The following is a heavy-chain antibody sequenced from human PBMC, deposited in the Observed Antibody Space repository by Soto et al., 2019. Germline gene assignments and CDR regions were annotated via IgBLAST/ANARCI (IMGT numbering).Heavy chain of an antibody. CDR2: INHSGST. V-gene: IGHV4-34*01. CDR1: GGSFSGYY. CDR3: ARGLKYCSSTSCYYDY. J-gene: IGHJ4*02. D-gene: IGHD2-2*01. Sequence: QVQLQQWGAGLLKPSETLSLTCAVYGGSFSGYYGTGFRQPQGKGREWIGEINHSGSTNYNPSLKSRVTISVDTSKNQFSLKLSSVTAADTAVYYCARGLKYCSSTSCYYDYWGQGTLVTVSS.